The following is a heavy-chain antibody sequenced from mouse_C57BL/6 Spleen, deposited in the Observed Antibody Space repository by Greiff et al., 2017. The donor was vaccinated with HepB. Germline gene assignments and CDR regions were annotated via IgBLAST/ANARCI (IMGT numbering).Heavy chain of an antibody. CDR1: GFTFSDYG. V-gene: IGHV5-17*01. Sequence: EVQRVESGGGLVKPGGSLKLSCAASGFTFSDYGMHWVRQAPEKGLEWVAYISSGSSTIYYADTVKGRFTISRDNAKNTLFLQMTSLRSEDTAMYYCARSTVARYYFDYWGQGTTLTVSS. CDR2: ISSGSSTI. D-gene: IGHD1-1*01. J-gene: IGHJ2*01. CDR3: ARSTVARYYFDY.